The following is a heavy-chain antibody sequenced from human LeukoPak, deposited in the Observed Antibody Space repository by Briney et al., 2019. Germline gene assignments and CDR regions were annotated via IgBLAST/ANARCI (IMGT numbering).Heavy chain of an antibody. CDR2: ISSSGSTI. D-gene: IGHD6-6*01. CDR3: ARMYSSSFLDYYYMDV. J-gene: IGHJ6*03. V-gene: IGHV3-11*04. CDR1: GFTFSDYY. Sequence: GGSLRLSCAASGFTFSDYYMSWIRQAPGKGLEWVSYISSSGSTIYYADSVKGRFTISRDNAKNSLYLQMNSLRAEDTAVYYCARMYSSSFLDYYYMDVWGKGTTVTVSS.